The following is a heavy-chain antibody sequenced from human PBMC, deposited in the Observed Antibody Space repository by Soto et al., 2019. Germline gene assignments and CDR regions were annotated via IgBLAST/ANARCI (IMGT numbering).Heavy chain of an antibody. J-gene: IGHJ5*02. Sequence: SETLSLTCTVSGGSISSGGYYWSWLRQHPGKGLEWIGYIYYSGSTYYNPSLKSRVTISVDTSKNQFSLKLSSVTAADTAVYYCARDDSSSSGNWFDPWGQGTLVTVSS. CDR1: GGSISSGGYY. V-gene: IGHV4-31*03. CDR2: IYYSGST. D-gene: IGHD6-6*01. CDR3: ARDDSSSSGNWFDP.